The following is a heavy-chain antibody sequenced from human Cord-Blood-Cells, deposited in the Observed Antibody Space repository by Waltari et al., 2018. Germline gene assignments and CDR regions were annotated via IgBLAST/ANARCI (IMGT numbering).Heavy chain of an antibody. CDR1: GYTFTGYY. Sequence: QVQLVQSGAEVKKPGASVKVSCKASGYTFTGYYMHWVRKAHGQGREWMGCINPNRGGTHYAPKFQGRITMTRDTSISTAYMELSRLRSDDTAVYYCAREYCSSTSCYKDAFDIWGQGTMVTVSS. D-gene: IGHD2-2*02. J-gene: IGHJ3*02. V-gene: IGHV1-2*02. CDR3: AREYCSSTSCYKDAFDI. CDR2: INPNRGGT.